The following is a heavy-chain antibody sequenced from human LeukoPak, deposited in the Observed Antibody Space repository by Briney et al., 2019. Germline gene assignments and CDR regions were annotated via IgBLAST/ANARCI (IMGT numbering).Heavy chain of an antibody. CDR3: ARVIKTYYDILTGYYGYYYYGMDV. D-gene: IGHD3-9*01. J-gene: IGHJ6*02. Sequence: SVKVSCKASGGTFSSYAISWARQAPGQGLEWMGGIIPIFGTANYAQKLQGRVTMTTDTSTSTAYMELRSLRSDDTAVYYCARVIKTYYDILTGYYGYYYYGMDVWGQGTTVTVSS. CDR1: GGTFSSYA. CDR2: IIPIFGTA. V-gene: IGHV1-69*05.